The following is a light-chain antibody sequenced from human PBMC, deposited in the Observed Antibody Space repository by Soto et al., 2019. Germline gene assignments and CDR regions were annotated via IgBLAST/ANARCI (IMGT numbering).Light chain of an antibody. CDR1: QSVDSRY. CDR3: KEYIQRPPGM. CDR2: DTS. V-gene: IGKV3-15*01. J-gene: IGKJ1*01. Sequence: ESVLTQSPGTLSLSPGERATLSCRTSQSVDSRYLAWYQQRPGQAPMLLIYDTSTRAPGISARFSGSGSGTELTLTISSLLSEDFVVYYCKEYIQRPPGMFGPGTTVDIK.